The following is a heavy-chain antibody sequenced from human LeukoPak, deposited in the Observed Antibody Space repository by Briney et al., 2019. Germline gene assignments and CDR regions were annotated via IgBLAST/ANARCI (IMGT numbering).Heavy chain of an antibody. CDR2: MNPNSGAT. D-gene: IGHD3-16*01. CDR3: ARDGQGGFLDS. CDR1: GYTFTSYD. Sequence: ASVKVSCKASGYTFTSYDFNWLRQATGQGPEWMGWMNPNSGATGYAQKFQGRVTMTRSASINTAYMELTNLRSEDTAVYYCARDGQGGFLDSWGPGTLVTVSS. J-gene: IGHJ4*02. V-gene: IGHV1-8*01.